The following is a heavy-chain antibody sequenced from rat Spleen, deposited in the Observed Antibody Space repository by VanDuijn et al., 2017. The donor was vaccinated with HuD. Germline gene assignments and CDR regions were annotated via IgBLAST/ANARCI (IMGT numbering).Heavy chain of an antibody. CDR2: ISPSGGNT. Sequence: EVQLVESGGGLVQPGRSLKLSCAASGFTFSNYDMAWVRQAPTKGLEWVASISPSGGNTYYRDSVKGRFTVSRDNAKSTLYLQMDSLRSEDTATYYCAREYVYYDGSYYPFDYWGQGVMVTVSA. CDR1: GFTFSNYD. D-gene: IGHD1-12*02. J-gene: IGHJ2*01. V-gene: IGHV5-25*01. CDR3: AREYVYYDGSYYPFDY.